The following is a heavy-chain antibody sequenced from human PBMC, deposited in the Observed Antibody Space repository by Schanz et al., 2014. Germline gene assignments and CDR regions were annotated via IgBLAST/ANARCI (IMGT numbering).Heavy chain of an antibody. V-gene: IGHV3-33*08. J-gene: IGHJ3*02. Sequence: QEQLVESGGGLVQPGGSLRLSCAASGFNFSNYDIHWVRQAPGKGLEWVALISYDGSSKNHADSVQGRFTISRDNSKNALYLQMDSLRAEDTAVYYCARGIITMVRGGDVGAFDIWGQGTILTVSS. D-gene: IGHD3-10*01. CDR3: ARGIITMVRGGDVGAFDI. CDR1: GFNFSNYD. CDR2: ISYDGSSK.